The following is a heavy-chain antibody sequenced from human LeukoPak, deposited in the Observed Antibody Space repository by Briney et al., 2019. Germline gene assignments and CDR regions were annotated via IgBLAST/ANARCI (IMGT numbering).Heavy chain of an antibody. V-gene: IGHV4-34*01. CDR3: ARAARRIAAAGRHSVAFDI. J-gene: IGHJ3*02. CDR2: ITHSGTT. D-gene: IGHD6-13*01. CDR1: GASFSSYS. Sequence: SETLSLTCAVSGASFSSYSWNWIRQPPGKGLEWIGEITHSGTTTYNPSLKSRVTMSEDTSRNHFSLKMTSMSAADTAVYYCARAARRIAAAGRHSVAFDIWGQGTMATVSS.